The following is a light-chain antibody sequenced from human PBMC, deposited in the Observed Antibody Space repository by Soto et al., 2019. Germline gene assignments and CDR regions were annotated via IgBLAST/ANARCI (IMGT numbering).Light chain of an antibody. CDR3: QQIYSAPLT. CDR1: QSITTY. CDR2: AAS. V-gene: IGKV1-39*01. J-gene: IGKJ4*01. Sequence: DIQMTQSPSSLSASVGDRVTITCRASQSITTYLNWYRQEPGKAPKLLIYAASSLQSGVPSRFSGSGSETEFTLSISSLQPEDFATYFCQQIYSAPLTFGGGTKVDIK.